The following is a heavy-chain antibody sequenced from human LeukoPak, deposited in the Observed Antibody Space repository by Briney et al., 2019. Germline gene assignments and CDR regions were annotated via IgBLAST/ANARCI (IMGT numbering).Heavy chain of an antibody. CDR1: GYTFTSYY. D-gene: IGHD6-19*01. CDR2: INPSGGSR. CDR3: ARGAEYSSGSIQLDY. J-gene: IGHJ4*02. V-gene: IGHV1-46*01. Sequence: GSSVKVSCKASGYTFTSYYMHWVRQAPGQGLEWMGIINPSGGSRSYAQKFQGRVTMTRDTSTSTIYMELSSLRSEDTAVYYCARGAEYSSGSIQLDYWGQGTLVTVSS.